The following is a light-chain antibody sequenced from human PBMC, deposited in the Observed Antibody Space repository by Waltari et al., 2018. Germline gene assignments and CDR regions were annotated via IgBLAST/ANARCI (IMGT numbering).Light chain of an antibody. CDR3: QQRSKWPKT. CDR1: QSVSSY. Sequence: EIVLTQSPVTLSLSPGERATLSCRASQSVSSYLAWYQQKPGQAPRLLIYDASNRATGIPARFSGTGSGTDFTLPISSLEPEDFAIYYCQQRSKWPKTFGGGTKVEIK. CDR2: DAS. V-gene: IGKV3-11*01. J-gene: IGKJ4*01.